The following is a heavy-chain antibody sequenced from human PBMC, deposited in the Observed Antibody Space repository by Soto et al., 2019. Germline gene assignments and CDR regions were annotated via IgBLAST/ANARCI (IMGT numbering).Heavy chain of an antibody. CDR3: ARSPEATVTAFHY. J-gene: IGHJ4*02. V-gene: IGHV4-31*03. CDR1: GGSISSGGYY. D-gene: IGHD4-17*01. Sequence: QVQLQESGPGLVKPSQTLSLTCTVSGGSISSGGYYWSWIRQHPGKGLEWIGYIYYSGSTYYNPSLKGRVTLSVDTSKNHFSLKLSSVTAADTAVYYCARSPEATVTAFHYWGQGTLVTVSS. CDR2: IYYSGST.